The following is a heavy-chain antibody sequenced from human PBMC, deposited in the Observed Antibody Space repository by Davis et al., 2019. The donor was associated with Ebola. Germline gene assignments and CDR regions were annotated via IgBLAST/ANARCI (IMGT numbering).Heavy chain of an antibody. D-gene: IGHD6-19*01. CDR3: AKAEVGYSSGY. J-gene: IGHJ4*02. V-gene: IGHV3-23*01. Sequence: GESLKISCAASGFTFSSYAMSWVRQAPGKGLEWVSAISGSGGSTYYADSVKGRFTISRDNSKNTLYLQMNSLRAEDTAVYYCAKAEVGYSSGYWGQGTLVTVSS. CDR1: GFTFSSYA. CDR2: ISGSGGST.